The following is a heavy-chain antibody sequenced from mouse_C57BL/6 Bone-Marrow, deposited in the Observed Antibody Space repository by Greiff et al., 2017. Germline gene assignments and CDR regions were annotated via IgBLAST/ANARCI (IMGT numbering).Heavy chain of an antibody. Sequence: QVQLQQPGAELVMPGASVKLSCKASGYTFTSYWMHWVKQRPGQGLEWIGEIDPSDSYTNYNQKFKGKSTLTVDKSSSTAYMQLSSLTSEDSAVYDCARDYSNRFAYWGQGTLVTVSA. V-gene: IGHV1-69*01. D-gene: IGHD2-5*01. J-gene: IGHJ3*01. CDR1: GYTFTSYW. CDR2: IDPSDSYT. CDR3: ARDYSNRFAY.